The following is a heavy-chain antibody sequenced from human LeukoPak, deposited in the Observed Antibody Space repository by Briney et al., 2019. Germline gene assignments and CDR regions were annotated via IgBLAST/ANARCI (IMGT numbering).Heavy chain of an antibody. CDR1: GLTFSNYW. CDR3: ASLTSQYDY. Sequence: SGGSLRLSCAASGLTFSNYWMQWVRQAPGKGLVWVSRINNYGSITTYADSVKGRFTISRDNAENTLYLQMNSLRAEDTAVYYCASLTSQYDYWGLGTLVTVSS. V-gene: IGHV3-74*03. D-gene: IGHD3-10*01. CDR2: INNYGSIT. J-gene: IGHJ4*02.